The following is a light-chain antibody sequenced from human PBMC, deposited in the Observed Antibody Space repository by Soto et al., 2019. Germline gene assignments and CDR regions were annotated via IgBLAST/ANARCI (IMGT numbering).Light chain of an antibody. Sequence: QSVLTQPPSVSGAPGQRVTISCTGSSSNIGAGYDVHWYQQLPGTAPKLLIYVNSNRPSGVPDRFSGSKSGTSASLAITGLQAEDEADYYCQSYDSSLSAVVFGGGTKVPVL. V-gene: IGLV1-40*01. CDR2: VNS. CDR1: SSNIGAGYD. CDR3: QSYDSSLSAVV. J-gene: IGLJ2*01.